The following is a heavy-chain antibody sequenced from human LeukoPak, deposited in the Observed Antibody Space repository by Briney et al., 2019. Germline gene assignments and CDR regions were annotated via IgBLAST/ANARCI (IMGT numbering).Heavy chain of an antibody. Sequence: GGSLRLSCAVSGFTFSDYYMSWIRQAPGKGLKWVSDISSSGSTISHADSVKGRFTISRDNAENSLYLQMNSLRAEDTAVYYCARRESAGRCFDYCGQGTLVTSSS. CDR1: GFTFSDYY. CDR2: ISSSGSTI. V-gene: IGHV3-11*01. CDR3: ARRESAGRCFDY. J-gene: IGHJ4*02. D-gene: IGHD6-13*01.